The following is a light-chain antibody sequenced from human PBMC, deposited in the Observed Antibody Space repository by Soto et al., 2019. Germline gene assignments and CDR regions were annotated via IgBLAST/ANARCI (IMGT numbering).Light chain of an antibody. J-gene: IGLJ2*01. V-gene: IGLV2-23*01. CDR3: CSYAGSSIYVV. CDR2: EDT. CDR1: SRDVGRYNL. Sequence: QSALAQPASVSGSPGQSITISCTGSSRDVGRYNLVSWYQQYPGKAPKLMIYEDTQRPSGVSNRFSGSKSGNTASLTISGLQADDEADYYCCSYAGSSIYVVFGGGTKVDRP.